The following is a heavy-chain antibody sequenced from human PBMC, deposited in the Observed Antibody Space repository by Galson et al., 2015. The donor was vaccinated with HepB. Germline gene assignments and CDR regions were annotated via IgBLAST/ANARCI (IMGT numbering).Heavy chain of an antibody. CDR2: INPNSGGT. CDR3: ARVGDEGELGYSSSWNNWYSDL. D-gene: IGHD6-13*01. CDR1: GYTFTGYY. Sequence: SVKVSCKASGYTFTGYYMHWVRQAPGQGLEWMGRINPNSGGTNYAQKFQGRVTMTRDTSISTAYMELSRLRSDDTAVYYCARVGDEGELGYSSSWNNWYSDLWGRGTLVTVSS. V-gene: IGHV1-2*06. J-gene: IGHJ2*01.